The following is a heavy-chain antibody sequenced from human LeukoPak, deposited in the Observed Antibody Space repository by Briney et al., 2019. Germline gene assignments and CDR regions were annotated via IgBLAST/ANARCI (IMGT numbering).Heavy chain of an antibody. CDR1: GYTFTGYY. D-gene: IGHD3-10*01. J-gene: IGHJ5*02. CDR2: TNPNSGGT. Sequence: ASVKVSCKASGYTFTGYYMHWVRQAPGQGREWMGWTNPNSGGTNYAQKFQGRVTMTRDTSISTAYMELSRLRSDDTAVYYCARDLTMVRGKNNWFDPWGQGTLVTVSS. CDR3: ARDLTMVRGKNNWFDP. V-gene: IGHV1-2*02.